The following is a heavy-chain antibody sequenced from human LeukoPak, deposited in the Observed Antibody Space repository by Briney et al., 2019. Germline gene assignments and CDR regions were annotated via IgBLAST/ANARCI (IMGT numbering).Heavy chain of an antibody. V-gene: IGHV1-18*01. D-gene: IGHD3-16*01. CDR3: ARVLKGVYYFYMDV. Sequence: ASVKVSCKASGYTFTSYGITWVRQAPGQELEWMGWINVYNGHKNYAQKLQGRVTMTTDTSTSTAYMELRSLRSDDTAVYYCARVLKGVYYFYMDVWGKGTTVTVSS. CDR2: INVYNGHK. J-gene: IGHJ6*03. CDR1: GYTFTSYG.